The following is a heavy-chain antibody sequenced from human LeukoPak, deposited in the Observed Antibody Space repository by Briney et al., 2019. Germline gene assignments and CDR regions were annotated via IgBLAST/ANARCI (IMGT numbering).Heavy chain of an antibody. J-gene: IGHJ4*02. Sequence: PGGSLRLSCAASGFTFSFYETNWVRQAPGKGLEWVSYISTSGSTKYYSDSVKGRFTISRDNAKNSLYLQMNSLRAEDTAVYYRAVGDSSSWYDYWGQGTLVTVSS. CDR2: ISTSGSTK. CDR1: GFTFSFYE. D-gene: IGHD6-13*01. CDR3: AVGDSSSWYDY. V-gene: IGHV3-48*03.